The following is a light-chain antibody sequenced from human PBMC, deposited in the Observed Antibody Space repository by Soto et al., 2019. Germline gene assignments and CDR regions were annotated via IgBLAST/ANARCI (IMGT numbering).Light chain of an antibody. J-gene: IGKJ4*01. V-gene: IGKV1-33*01. CDR2: EAS. CDR1: QXIXNX. Sequence: DIQMTQSPSSLSASVGDRVTITCQASQXIXNXLNWYRQRAGKAPQLLIYEASNLQTGVSSRFSGSGSGTDFTFTISSLQPEDIATYYCQHYDNFPVTFGGGTKVEIK. CDR3: QHYDNFPVT.